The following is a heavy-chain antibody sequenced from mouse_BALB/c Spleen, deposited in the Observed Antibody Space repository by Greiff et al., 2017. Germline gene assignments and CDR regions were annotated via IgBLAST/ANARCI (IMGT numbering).Heavy chain of an antibody. V-gene: IGHV5-6*02. CDR1: GFTFSSYG. CDR3: ARHGGTTGDYAMDY. J-gene: IGHJ4*01. Sequence: DVMLVESGGDLVKPGGSLKLSCAASGFTFSSYGMSWVRQTPDKRLEWVATISSGGSYTYYPDSVKGRFTISRDNAKNTLYLQMSSLKSEDTAMYYCARHGGTTGDYAMDYWGQGTSVTVSS. CDR2: ISSGGSYT. D-gene: IGHD1-1*01.